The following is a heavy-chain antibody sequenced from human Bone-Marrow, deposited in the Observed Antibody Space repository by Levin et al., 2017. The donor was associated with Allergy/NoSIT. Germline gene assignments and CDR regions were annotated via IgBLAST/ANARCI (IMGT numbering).Heavy chain of an antibody. CDR2: IIHSGST. D-gene: IGHD6-13*01. CDR1: GGSFSGYY. V-gene: IGHV4-34*01. CDR3: ARGDILAAGTIFDI. J-gene: IGHJ4*02. Sequence: PSETLSLTCAVSGGSFSGYYWTWIRQPPGKGLEWIGEIIHSGSTNYIPSLKSRVTISVDASKNQFSLNLRSVTAADTAIYFCARGDILAAGTIFDIWGQGSQVTVSS.